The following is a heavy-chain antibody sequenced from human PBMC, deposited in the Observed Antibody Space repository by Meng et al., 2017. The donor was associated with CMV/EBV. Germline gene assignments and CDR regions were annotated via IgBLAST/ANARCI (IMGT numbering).Heavy chain of an antibody. CDR3: RVDGYNPYYFDY. CDR1: GASFSSCY. V-gene: IGHV4-34*01. Sequence: TCAVDGASFSSCYWGWNRQPPGEGLEWIGEINQSGRNNYHPSLKSRVTISVDTSKTQFTLKRGAVTAADTAVYYWRVDGYNPYYFDYWGGGTLVTVSS. CDR2: INQSGRN. D-gene: IGHD5-24*01. J-gene: IGHJ4*02.